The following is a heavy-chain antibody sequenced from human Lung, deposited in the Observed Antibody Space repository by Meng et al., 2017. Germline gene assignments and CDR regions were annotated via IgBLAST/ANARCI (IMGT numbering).Heavy chain of an antibody. CDR3: VGTIGYYYAMAY. Sequence: QVQLQESGPGLVKPSQTLSLTCTVSGGSISSGGYYWSWIRQYPGKGLEWIGYIYYSGSTYYNPSLRTRVTISLDPSKNQFSLKLSSVTAADTAVYYCVGTIGYYYAMAYWGQGTLVTVSS. CDR2: IYYSGST. CDR1: GGSISSGGYY. J-gene: IGHJ4*02. D-gene: IGHD3-22*01. V-gene: IGHV4-31*03.